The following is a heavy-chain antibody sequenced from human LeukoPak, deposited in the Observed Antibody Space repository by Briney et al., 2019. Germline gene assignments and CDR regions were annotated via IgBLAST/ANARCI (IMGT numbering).Heavy chain of an antibody. J-gene: IGHJ4*02. Sequence: PGGSLRLSCIASQFTFTSYGMHWVRQSPGKGLEWVAAISNDGSNENYADSVKGRFTISRDNSKNTVYMEMKSLRPEDTAVYYCAKDSCGGDCYYFDFWGQGTLVTVSS. CDR2: ISNDGSNE. CDR3: AKDSCGGDCYYFDF. D-gene: IGHD2-21*02. CDR1: QFTFTSYG. V-gene: IGHV3-30*18.